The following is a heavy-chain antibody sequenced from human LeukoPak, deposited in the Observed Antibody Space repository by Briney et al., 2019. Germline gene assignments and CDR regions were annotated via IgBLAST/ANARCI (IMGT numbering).Heavy chain of an antibody. CDR1: GGTFSSYA. J-gene: IGHJ5*02. CDR3: AREDRRNWNPKYP. Sequence: TVKISCKASGGTFSSYAISWVRQAPGQGLEWMGRIIPIFGIANYAQKFQGRVTITADKSTSTAYMELSSLRSEDTAVYYCAREDRRNWNPKYPWGQGTLVTVSS. D-gene: IGHD1-1*01. V-gene: IGHV1-69*04. CDR2: IIPIFGIA.